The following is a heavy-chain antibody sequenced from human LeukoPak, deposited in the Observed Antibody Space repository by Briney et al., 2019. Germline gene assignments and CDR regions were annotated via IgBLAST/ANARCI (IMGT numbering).Heavy chain of an antibody. V-gene: IGHV3-30*04. D-gene: IGHD6-19*01. Sequence: GGSLRLSCAASGFTFSNYAMHWVRQAPGKGLAWVAVISYDGSNKYYADSVKGRFTISRDNSKNTLYLQMNSLRAEDTAVYYCAKDLGWLAFDYWGQGTLVTVSS. CDR3: AKDLGWLAFDY. CDR1: GFTFSNYA. CDR2: ISYDGSNK. J-gene: IGHJ4*02.